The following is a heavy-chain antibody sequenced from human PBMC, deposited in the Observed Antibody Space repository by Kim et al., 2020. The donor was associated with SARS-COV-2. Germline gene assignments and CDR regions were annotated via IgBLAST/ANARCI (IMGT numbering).Heavy chain of an antibody. D-gene: IGHD6-6*01. Sequence: SETLSLTCIVSGDSITSYFWNWIRQPPGKGLEWIGYFYYSGTTNYNPSLKSRVTISVDTSKNQISLRLSSVTAADTAMYYCARVQYSTSWRRAFDIWGQG. J-gene: IGHJ3*02. CDR3: ARVQYSTSWRRAFDI. V-gene: IGHV4-59*01. CDR2: FYYSGTT. CDR1: GDSITSYF.